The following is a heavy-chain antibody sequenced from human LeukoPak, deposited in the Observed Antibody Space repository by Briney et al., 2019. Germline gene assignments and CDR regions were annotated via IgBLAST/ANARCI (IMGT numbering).Heavy chain of an antibody. V-gene: IGHV3-30*04. D-gene: IGHD3-22*01. CDR3: AKAGRYYDSSGYLSWFDP. CDR1: GFTFSSYA. Sequence: GGSLRLSCAASGFTFSSYAMHWVRQAPGKGLEWVAVISYDGSNKYYADSVKGRFTISRDNSKNTLYLQMNSLRAEDTAVYYCAKAGRYYDSSGYLSWFDPWGQGTLVTVSS. CDR2: ISYDGSNK. J-gene: IGHJ5*02.